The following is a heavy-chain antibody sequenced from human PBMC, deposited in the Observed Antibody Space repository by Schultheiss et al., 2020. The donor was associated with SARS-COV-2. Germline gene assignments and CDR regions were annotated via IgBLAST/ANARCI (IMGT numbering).Heavy chain of an antibody. CDR2: IYHSGST. Sequence: SETLSLTCAVYGGSFSGYYWSWIRQPPGKGLEWIGEIYHSGSTNYNPSLKSRVTISVDTSKNQFSLKLSSVTAADTAVYYCARGIVVVVAATPFDYWGQGTLVTVSS. J-gene: IGHJ4*02. CDR3: ARGIVVVVAATPFDY. V-gene: IGHV4-34*01. CDR1: GGSFSGYY. D-gene: IGHD2-15*01.